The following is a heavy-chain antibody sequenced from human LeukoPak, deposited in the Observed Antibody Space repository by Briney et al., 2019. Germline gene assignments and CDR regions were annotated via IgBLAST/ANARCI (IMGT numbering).Heavy chain of an antibody. J-gene: IGHJ5*02. CDR2: IWYDRNNK. V-gene: IGHV3-33*06. Sequence: GGSLRLSCAASGFTFSSYGMHWVRQAPGKGLEWVAAIWYDRNNKTYADSVKGRFTISRDNSKNTLHLQMNSLRDEDTAVYYCAKDLTGDQNWIDPWGQGTLVTVSS. CDR1: GFTFSSYG. D-gene: IGHD7-27*01. CDR3: AKDLTGDQNWIDP.